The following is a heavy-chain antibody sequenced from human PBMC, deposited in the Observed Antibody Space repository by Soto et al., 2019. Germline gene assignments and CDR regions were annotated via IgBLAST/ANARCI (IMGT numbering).Heavy chain of an antibody. CDR3: AKASDRYCSGGSCSKVY. CDR1: GFTFSSYA. V-gene: IGHV3-23*01. D-gene: IGHD2-15*01. J-gene: IGHJ4*02. Sequence: EVQLLESGGGLVQPGGSLRLSCAASGFTFSSYAMSWVRQAPGKGLEWVSAISGSGGSTYYADSVKGRFTISSDNSNNTLELQMNSLRAEYTAVYYCAKASDRYCSGGSCSKVYWGQGTLVTVSS. CDR2: ISGSGGST.